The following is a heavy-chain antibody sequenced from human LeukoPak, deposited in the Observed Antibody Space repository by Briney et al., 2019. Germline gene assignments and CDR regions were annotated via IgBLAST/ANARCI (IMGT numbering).Heavy chain of an antibody. J-gene: IGHJ4*02. V-gene: IGHV1-69*13. CDR1: GGTFSSYA. Sequence: ASVKVSCKASGGTFSSYAISWVRQAPGQGLEWMGGIIPIFGTANYAQKFQGRVTITADESTSTAYMELGSLRSEDTAVYYCATEVHSGWTDYWGQGTLVTVSS. CDR3: ATEVHSGWTDY. CDR2: IIPIFGTA. D-gene: IGHD6-19*01.